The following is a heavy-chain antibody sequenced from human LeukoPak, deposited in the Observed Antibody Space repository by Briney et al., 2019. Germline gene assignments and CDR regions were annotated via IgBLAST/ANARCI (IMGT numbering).Heavy chain of an antibody. CDR3: ARDGFMWLVGYYFDY. V-gene: IGHV3-7*01. J-gene: IGHJ4*02. D-gene: IGHD6-19*01. Sequence: GGSLRLSCAASGFTFSSYWMSCVRQAPGKGLEWVANIKQDGSEKYYVDSVKGRFTISRDNAKNSLYLQMNSLRAEDTAVYYCARDGFMWLVGYYFDYWGQGTLVTVSS. CDR2: IKQDGSEK. CDR1: GFTFSSYW.